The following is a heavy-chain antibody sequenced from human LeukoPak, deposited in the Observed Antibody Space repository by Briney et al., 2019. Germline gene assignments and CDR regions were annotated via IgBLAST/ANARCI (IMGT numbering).Heavy chain of an antibody. V-gene: IGHV4-59*01. Sequence: SETLSLTCTVSGGSISSYHWSWIRQPPGKGLEWIGYIYYSGSTNYNPSLKSRVTISVDTSKNQFSLKLSSVTAADTAVYYCARDIRRYDFWSGYHYAFDIWGQGTMVTVSS. CDR1: GGSISSYH. CDR2: IYYSGST. CDR3: ARDIRRYDFWSGYHYAFDI. D-gene: IGHD3-3*01. J-gene: IGHJ3*02.